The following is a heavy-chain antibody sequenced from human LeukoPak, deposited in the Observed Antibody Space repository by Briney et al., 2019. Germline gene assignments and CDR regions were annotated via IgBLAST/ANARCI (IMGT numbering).Heavy chain of an antibody. CDR3: ARDRRDGYKYHAH. J-gene: IGHJ4*02. CDR1: GFPFSVFG. D-gene: IGHD5-24*01. CDR2: ISKSGDSI. Sequence: GGSLRLSCEASGFPFSVFGMNWVRQAPGKGLEWISSISKSGDSIYYADSVKGRFTISRDNAKKSLYLQMNSLRGEDTAVYYCARDRRDGYKYHAHWGQGTRVTVSS. V-gene: IGHV3-21*01.